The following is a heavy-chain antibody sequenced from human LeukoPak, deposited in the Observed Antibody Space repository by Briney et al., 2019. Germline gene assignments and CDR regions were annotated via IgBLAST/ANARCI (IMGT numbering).Heavy chain of an antibody. Sequence: PGGSLRLSCAASGFTFSSYAMSWVRQAPGKGLEWVSAISGSGGSTYYADSVKGRSTISRDNSKNTLYLQMNSLRAEDTAVYYCAKDLGVLRYFDTPNFDYWGQGTLVTVSS. CDR2: ISGSGGST. CDR1: GFTFSSYA. CDR3: AKDLGVLRYFDTPNFDY. J-gene: IGHJ4*02. D-gene: IGHD3-9*01. V-gene: IGHV3-23*01.